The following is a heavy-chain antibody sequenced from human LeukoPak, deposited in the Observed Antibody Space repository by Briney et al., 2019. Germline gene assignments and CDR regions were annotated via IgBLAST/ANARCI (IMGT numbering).Heavy chain of an antibody. J-gene: IGHJ4*02. CDR2: IIPILCIA. D-gene: IGHD2-2*02. V-gene: IGHV1-69*10. Sequence: ASVNLSCKASGGTFSIYTISGVPQAPGQGLECMRGIIPILCIANYAQKFQGRVTITADKSTSKASMELSSLRSEDTAVYYCAREVRLLYGDFDYWGQGTLVTVSS. CDR1: GGTFSIYT. CDR3: AREVRLLYGDFDY.